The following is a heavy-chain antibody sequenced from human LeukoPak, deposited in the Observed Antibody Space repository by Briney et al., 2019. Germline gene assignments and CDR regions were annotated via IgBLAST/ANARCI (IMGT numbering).Heavy chain of an antibody. Sequence: GGSLKLSCAASGFTFSSFGMHWVRQAPGKGLEWVAVIWYDGSNKYYADSVKGRFTISRDNSKNTLYLQMNSLRAEDTAVYYCARIVGASGVLGYWGQGTLVPVSS. CDR3: ARIVGASGVLGY. J-gene: IGHJ4*02. CDR1: GFTFSSFG. CDR2: IWYDGSNK. D-gene: IGHD1-26*01. V-gene: IGHV3-33*01.